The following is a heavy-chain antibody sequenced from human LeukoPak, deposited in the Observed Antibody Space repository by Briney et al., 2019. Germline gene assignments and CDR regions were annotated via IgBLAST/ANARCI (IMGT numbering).Heavy chain of an antibody. Sequence: GGSLRLSCAASGFTFSSYAMSWVRQAPGKGPEWVSAISGSGGSTYYADSVKGRFTISRDNSKNTLYLQMNSLRAEDTAVYYCAKGHSSWTTNWFDPWGQGTLVTVSS. CDR2: ISGSGGST. V-gene: IGHV3-23*01. D-gene: IGHD6-13*01. CDR1: GFTFSSYA. J-gene: IGHJ5*02. CDR3: AKGHSSWTTNWFDP.